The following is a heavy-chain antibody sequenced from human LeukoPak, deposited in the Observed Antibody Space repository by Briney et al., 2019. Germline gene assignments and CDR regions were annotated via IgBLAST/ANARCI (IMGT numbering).Heavy chain of an antibody. CDR2: IYYSGST. J-gene: IGHJ4*02. V-gene: IGHV4-59*01. Sequence: SETLSLTCTVSGGSISSYYWSWIRQPPGKGLEWIGYIYYSGSTNYNPSLKSRVTISVDTSKNQFSLKLSSVTAADTAVYYCARVDGSGSNFDYWGQGTLVTVSS. CDR1: GGSISSYY. D-gene: IGHD3-10*01. CDR3: ARVDGSGSNFDY.